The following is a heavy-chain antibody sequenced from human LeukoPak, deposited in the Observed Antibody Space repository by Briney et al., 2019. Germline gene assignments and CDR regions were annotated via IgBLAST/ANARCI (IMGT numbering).Heavy chain of an antibody. CDR2: LYHDGTQE. V-gene: IGHV3-30*02. J-gene: IGHJ6*03. CDR1: GFNFSTSG. CDR3: AKEGGSGEWLLPDYYYYMDV. D-gene: IGHD3-3*01. Sequence: PGGSLRLSCEISGFNFSTSGIHWVRQAPGKGLKWVAFLYHDGTQEYYAHSVKGRFTTSRDNFENTVYLQLNSLRLEDTAMYYCAKEGGSGEWLLPDYYYYMDVWGKGTTVTVSS.